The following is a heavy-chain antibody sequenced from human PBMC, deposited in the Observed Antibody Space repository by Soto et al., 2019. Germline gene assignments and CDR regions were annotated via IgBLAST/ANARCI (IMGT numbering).Heavy chain of an antibody. CDR1: GGTFSSYA. D-gene: IGHD6-13*01. Sequence: SVKVSCKASGGTFSSYAIGWVRQAPGQGLEWMGGIIPIFGTANYAQKFQGRVTITADKSTSTAYMELSSLRSEDTAVYYCANRLIAAAGRETFDPWGQGTLVTVSS. CDR3: ANRLIAAAGRETFDP. J-gene: IGHJ5*02. V-gene: IGHV1-69*06. CDR2: IIPIFGTA.